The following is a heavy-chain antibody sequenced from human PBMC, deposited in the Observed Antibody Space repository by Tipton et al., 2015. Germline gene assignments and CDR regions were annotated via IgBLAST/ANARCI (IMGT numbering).Heavy chain of an antibody. CDR1: GLFIGANNFF. J-gene: IGHJ6*02. V-gene: IGHV4-39*01. D-gene: IGHD2-21*01. CDR2: IYYSGGT. CDR3: AKHLSPYFYYYGMDV. Sequence: TLSLTCTVSGLFIGANNFFWGWIRQPPGKGLEWIGSIYYSGGTYYNASLKSRVTISIDTSKNQFSLKLTSLTARDTAVYFCAKHLSPYFYYYGMDVWGQGTTVTVSS.